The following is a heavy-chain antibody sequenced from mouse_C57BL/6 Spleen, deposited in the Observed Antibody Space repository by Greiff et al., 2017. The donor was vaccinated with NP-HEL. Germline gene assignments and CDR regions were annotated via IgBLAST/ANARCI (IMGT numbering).Heavy chain of an antibody. Sequence: QVQLQQPGAELVKPGASVKMSCKASGYTFTSYWITWVKQRPGQGLEWIGDIYPGSGSTNYNEKFKGKATLTVDTSSSTAYMQLSSLTSEDSAVYYCARGGYYGSSYDDYYAMDYWGQGTSVTVSS. CDR2: IYPGSGST. V-gene: IGHV1-55*01. D-gene: IGHD1-1*01. CDR1: GYTFTSYW. J-gene: IGHJ4*01. CDR3: ARGGYYGSSYDDYYAMDY.